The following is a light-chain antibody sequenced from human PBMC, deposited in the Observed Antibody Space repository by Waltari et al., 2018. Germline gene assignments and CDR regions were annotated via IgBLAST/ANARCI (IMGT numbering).Light chain of an antibody. CDR3: AAWDDSLNAWV. CDR1: SSNIETNT. V-gene: IGLV1-44*01. J-gene: IGLJ3*02. Sequence: QSVLTQPPSASGTPGQRVTISCSGSSSNIETNTVNWYQQLPGSAPKLLIHRNNQWPSGVPDRFTGSKSGTSASLAISGLQSEDEADYYCAAWDDSLNAWVFGGGTKLTVL. CDR2: RNN.